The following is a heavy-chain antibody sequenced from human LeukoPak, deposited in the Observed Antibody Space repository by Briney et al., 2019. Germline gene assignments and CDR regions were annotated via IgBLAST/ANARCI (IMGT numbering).Heavy chain of an antibody. CDR1: GFTVSSNY. Sequence: GGSLRLSCAASGFTVSSNYMSWVRQAPGKGLEWVSVIYSGGSTYYADSVKGRFTISRDNSKNTLYLQMNSLRAEDTAVYYCARVRSYRYTVLYYYYYYYMDVWGKGTTVTVSS. CDR2: IYSGGST. V-gene: IGHV3-66*01. D-gene: IGHD3-16*02. J-gene: IGHJ6*03. CDR3: ARVRSYRYTVLYYYYYYYMDV.